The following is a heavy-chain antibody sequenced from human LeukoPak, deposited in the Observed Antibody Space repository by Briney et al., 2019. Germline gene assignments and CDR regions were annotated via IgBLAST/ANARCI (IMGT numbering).Heavy chain of an antibody. Sequence: PGGSLRLSCAASGFTFSRYDMHWVRQATGKGLEWVSAIGTAGGTYYPGSVKGRFTISRENAKNSLYLQMNSLRAGDTAVYYCARWGTTGFWAFDIWGQGTMVTVSS. CDR2: IGTAGGT. CDR1: GFTFSRYD. V-gene: IGHV3-13*04. J-gene: IGHJ3*02. CDR3: ARWGTTGFWAFDI. D-gene: IGHD3-16*01.